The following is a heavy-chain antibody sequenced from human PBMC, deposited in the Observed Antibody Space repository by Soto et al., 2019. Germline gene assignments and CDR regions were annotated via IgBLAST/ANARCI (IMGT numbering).Heavy chain of an antibody. V-gene: IGHV5-51*01. Sequence: GESLKISCKVSGYSFTSYWIGGVLQMRGKGLELMCIIYRGDSYTRYSPSFQGQFTISADKSISTAYLQWSSLKAPDTAMYYCARSSSSSSSDGMDVWGQGTTVTVSS. D-gene: IGHD6-6*01. CDR1: GYSFTSYW. CDR3: ARSSSSSSSDGMDV. J-gene: IGHJ6*02. CDR2: IYRGDSYT.